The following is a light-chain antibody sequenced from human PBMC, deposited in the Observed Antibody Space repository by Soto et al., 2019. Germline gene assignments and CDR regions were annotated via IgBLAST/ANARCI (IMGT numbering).Light chain of an antibody. CDR3: QFYDSSRYT. CDR2: GAS. CDR1: QSISSSY. J-gene: IGKJ2*01. Sequence: EIVLTQSPGTLSLSPGERATLACRASQSISSSYLAWYQQKPGQAPRLLIYGASSRATGIPDRFSGSGSGTYFTLTISRLEPADLAVYYCQFYDSSRYTFGQGTKLEIK. V-gene: IGKV3-20*01.